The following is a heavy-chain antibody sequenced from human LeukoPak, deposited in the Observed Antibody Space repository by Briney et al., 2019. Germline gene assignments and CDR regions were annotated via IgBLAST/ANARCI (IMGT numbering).Heavy chain of an antibody. V-gene: IGHV3-74*03. Sequence: PGGSLRLSCAASGLTFTKYWVHWVRQAPGKGLMWVSRVDFDGTGTTYADSVRGRFTISRDNAKNTVYLQMNSLRAEDAAVYFCATGLGFYYDYWGQGTLVTVSS. CDR3: ATGLGFYYDY. CDR2: VDFDGTGT. CDR1: GLTFTKYW. D-gene: IGHD2/OR15-2a*01. J-gene: IGHJ4*02.